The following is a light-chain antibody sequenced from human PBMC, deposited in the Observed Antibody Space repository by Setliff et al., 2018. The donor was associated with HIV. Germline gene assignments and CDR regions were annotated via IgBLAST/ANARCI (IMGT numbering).Light chain of an antibody. CDR3: SSYAGSSFYV. V-gene: IGLV2-8*01. CDR1: SSDVGGYNF. Sequence: HGQSVTISCTGTSSDVGGYNFVSWYQHHPGNAPKLMIYDVSKRPSGVPDRFSGSKSGNTASLTVSGLQAEDEADYYCSSYAGSSFYVFGTGTKVTVL. J-gene: IGLJ1*01. CDR2: DVS.